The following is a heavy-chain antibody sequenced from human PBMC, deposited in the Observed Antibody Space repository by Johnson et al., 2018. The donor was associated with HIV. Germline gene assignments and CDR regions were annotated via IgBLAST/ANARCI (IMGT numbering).Heavy chain of an antibody. V-gene: IGHV3-66*01. CDR2: IYSGGST. D-gene: IGHD6-19*01. Sequence: VQLVEYGGGLIQPGGSLRVSCAASGFTVSSNYMSWVRQAPGKGLEWVSVIYSGGSTYYADSVKGRFTISRDNYKNTLFLQMGSLRAEDTAVYYCARERGDSSRTAFDIWGQGTMVTVSS. CDR1: GFTVSSNY. J-gene: IGHJ3*02. CDR3: ARERGDSSRTAFDI.